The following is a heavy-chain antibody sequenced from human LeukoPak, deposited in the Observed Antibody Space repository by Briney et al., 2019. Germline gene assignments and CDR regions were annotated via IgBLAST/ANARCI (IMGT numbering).Heavy chain of an antibody. D-gene: IGHD3-22*01. J-gene: IGHJ4*02. CDR2: INPNSGGT. CDR1: GYTFTGYY. V-gene: IGHV1-2*02. Sequence: GASVKVSCKASGYTFTGYYMHWVRQAPGQGLEWMGWINPNSGGTNYAQKFQGRVTMTRDTSISTAYMELSRLRSDDTAVYYCAGAGVVITTYYFDYWGQGTLVTVSS. CDR3: AGAGVVITTYYFDY.